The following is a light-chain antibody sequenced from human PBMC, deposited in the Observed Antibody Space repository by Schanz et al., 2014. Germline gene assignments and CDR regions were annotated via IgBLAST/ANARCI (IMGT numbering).Light chain of an antibody. V-gene: IGLV2-8*01. CDR1: SSDVGGYIY. CDR2: EVN. CDR3: AAWDDSLSGQL. J-gene: IGLJ3*02. Sequence: QSALTQPPSASGSPGQSVTISCTGTSSDVGGYIYVAWYQQHPGKAPKLMIYEVNKRPSGVPDRFSGSKSGNTASLTVSGLQAEDEADYYCAAWDDSLSGQLFGGGTKLTVV.